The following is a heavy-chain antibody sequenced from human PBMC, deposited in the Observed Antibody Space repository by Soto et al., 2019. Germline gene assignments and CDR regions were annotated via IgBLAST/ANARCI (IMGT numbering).Heavy chain of an antibody. CDR1: GGSFSGYY. Sequence: SETLSLTCAVYGGSFSGYYWSWIRQPPGKGLEWIGEINHSGSTNYNPSLKSRVTISVDTSKNQFSLKLSSVTAADTAVYYCARSDNYYDSSGYANWFDPWGQGTLVTVSS. J-gene: IGHJ5*02. V-gene: IGHV4-34*01. CDR2: INHSGST. D-gene: IGHD3-22*01. CDR3: ARSDNYYDSSGYANWFDP.